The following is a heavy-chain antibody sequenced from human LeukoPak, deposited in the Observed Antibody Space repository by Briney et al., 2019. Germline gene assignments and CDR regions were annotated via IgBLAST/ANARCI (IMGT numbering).Heavy chain of an antibody. CDR2: ISYDGSNK. CDR3: ARDYSSSGWSFVS. CDR1: GFTFSSYA. V-gene: IGHV3-30*01. J-gene: IGHJ5*01. Sequence: PGRSLRLSCAASGFTFSSYAMHWVRQAPGKGLEWVAVISYDGSNKYYADSVKGRFTISRDNSKNTLYLQMNSLRAEDTAVYYCARDYSSSGWSFVSWGQGTLVTVSS. D-gene: IGHD6-19*01.